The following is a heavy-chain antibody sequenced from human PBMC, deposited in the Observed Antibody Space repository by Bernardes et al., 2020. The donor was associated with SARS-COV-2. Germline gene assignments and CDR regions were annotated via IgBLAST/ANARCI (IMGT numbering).Heavy chain of an antibody. CDR3: ARDRFTMVQGFYFDY. V-gene: IGHV3-30*01. D-gene: IGHD3-10*01. CDR1: GFTFSSYA. CDR2: ISYDGSNK. Sequence: GSLRLSCAASGFTFSSYAMHWVRQAPGKGLEWVAVISYDGSNKYYADSVKGRFTISRDNSKNTLYLQMNSLRAEDTAVYYCARDRFTMVQGFYFDYWGQGTLVTVSS. J-gene: IGHJ4*02.